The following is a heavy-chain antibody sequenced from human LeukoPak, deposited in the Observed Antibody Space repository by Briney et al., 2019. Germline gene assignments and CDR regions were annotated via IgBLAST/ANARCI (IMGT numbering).Heavy chain of an antibody. D-gene: IGHD5-18*01. V-gene: IGHV3-23*01. CDR2: ITGSGGNR. CDR1: GFTFSSHG. Sequence: GETLRLSCAASGFTFSSHGMNWVRQAPGKGLEWVSGITGSGGNRYYADSVKGRFTISRDNSKNTLYLQMNSLRAEDTAVYYCARVNTAMAKYYYYYYMDVWGKGTTVTVSS. CDR3: ARVNTAMAKYYYYYYMDV. J-gene: IGHJ6*03.